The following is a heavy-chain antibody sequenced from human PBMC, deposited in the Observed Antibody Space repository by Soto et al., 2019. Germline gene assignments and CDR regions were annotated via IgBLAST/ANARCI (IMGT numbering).Heavy chain of an antibody. Sequence: QVQLQESGPGLVKPSQTLSLTCTVSGGSISSGDYYWSWIRQPPGKGLEWIGYIYYSGSTYYNPSLXSXXTISVDTSKNQFSLKLSSVTAADTAVYYCARVGDTAMATDYWGQGTLVTVSS. CDR1: GGSISSGDYY. V-gene: IGHV4-30-4*01. CDR2: IYYSGST. CDR3: ARVGDTAMATDY. J-gene: IGHJ4*02. D-gene: IGHD5-18*01.